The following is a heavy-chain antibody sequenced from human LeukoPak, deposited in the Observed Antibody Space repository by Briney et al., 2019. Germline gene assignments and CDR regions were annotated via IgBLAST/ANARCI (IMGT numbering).Heavy chain of an antibody. J-gene: IGHJ4*02. V-gene: IGHV1-2*02. CDR2: INPNSGGT. Sequence: GASVKVSCKASGYTFTGYYMHWVRQAPGQGLEWMGWINPNSGGTNYAQKFQGRVTMTRDTSISTDYMELRRLRSDDTAVYYGARNERKAFGGVIVIPGGYWGQGTLVTVSS. CDR1: GYTFTGYY. D-gene: IGHD3-16*02. CDR3: ARNERKAFGGVIVIPGGY.